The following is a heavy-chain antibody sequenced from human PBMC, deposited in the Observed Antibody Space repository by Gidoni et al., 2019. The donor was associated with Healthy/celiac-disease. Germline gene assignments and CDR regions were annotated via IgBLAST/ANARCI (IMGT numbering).Heavy chain of an antibody. V-gene: IGHV3-9*01. CDR1: GFPFDDYA. CDR2: ISWNSGSI. J-gene: IGHJ3*02. Sequence: EVQLVESGGGLVQPGRSLRLSCAASGFPFDDYAMHWVRQAPGKGLEWVSGISWNSGSIGYADSVKGRFTISRDNAKNSLYLQMNSLRAEDTALYYCAKVRAEAYLDAFDIWGQGTMVTVSS. D-gene: IGHD6-19*01. CDR3: AKVRAEAYLDAFDI.